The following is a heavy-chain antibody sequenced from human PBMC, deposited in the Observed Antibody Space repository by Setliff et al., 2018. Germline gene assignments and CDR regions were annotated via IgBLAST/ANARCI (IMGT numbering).Heavy chain of an antibody. J-gene: IGHJ6*03. CDR2: IYPGDSDT. CDR3: ARQARGCYYDSSGYYRASPGYYYMDV. Sequence: PGESLKISCKGSGYSFTSYWIGWVRQMPGKGLEWMGIIYPGDSDTRYSPSFQGQVTISADKSISTAYLQWSSLKASDTAMYYCARQARGCYYDSSGYYRASPGYYYMDVWGKGTTVTVSS. CDR1: GYSFTSYW. V-gene: IGHV5-51*01. D-gene: IGHD3-22*01.